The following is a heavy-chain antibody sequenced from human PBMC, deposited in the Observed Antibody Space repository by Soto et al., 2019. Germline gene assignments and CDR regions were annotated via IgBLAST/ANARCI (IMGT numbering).Heavy chain of an antibody. CDR1: GFTFSSYA. J-gene: IGHJ4*02. Sequence: PGGSLRLSCAASGFTFSSYAMSWVRQAPGKGLEWVSAISGSGGSTYYADSVKGRFTISRDNSKNTLYLQMNSLRAEDTAVYYCAKVETYYYDSSGYFPYWGQGTLVTVSS. V-gene: IGHV3-23*01. CDR3: AKVETYYYDSSGYFPY. CDR2: ISGSGGST. D-gene: IGHD3-22*01.